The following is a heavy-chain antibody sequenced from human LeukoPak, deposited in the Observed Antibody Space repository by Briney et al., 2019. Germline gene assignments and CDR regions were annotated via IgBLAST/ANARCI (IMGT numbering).Heavy chain of an antibody. D-gene: IGHD2-21*01. Sequence: SQTLSLTCTVSGVSLSSDKYYWTWIRQRPGKGLEWIGHIYYSGSTSFNPSLKSRVSMSMDTSKNQFSLKLTSVTAADTAVYYCATPYCGAISCLDVFDVWGQGTVVTVSS. CDR3: ATPYCGAISCLDVFDV. J-gene: IGHJ3*01. CDR1: GVSLSSDKYY. V-gene: IGHV4-31*03. CDR2: IYYSGST.